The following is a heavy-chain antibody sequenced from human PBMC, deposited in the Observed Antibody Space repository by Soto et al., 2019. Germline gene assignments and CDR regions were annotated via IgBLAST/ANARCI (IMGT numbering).Heavy chain of an antibody. Sequence: GGSLRLSCAASGFTFSSYSMNWVRQDPGKGLEWVSYISSSSSTIYYADSVKGRFTISRDNAKNSLYLQMNSLRDEDTAVYYCARLTIFGVVILDDAFDIWGQGTMVTVSS. CDR2: ISSSSSTI. D-gene: IGHD3-3*01. CDR1: GFTFSSYS. CDR3: ARLTIFGVVILDDAFDI. V-gene: IGHV3-48*02. J-gene: IGHJ3*02.